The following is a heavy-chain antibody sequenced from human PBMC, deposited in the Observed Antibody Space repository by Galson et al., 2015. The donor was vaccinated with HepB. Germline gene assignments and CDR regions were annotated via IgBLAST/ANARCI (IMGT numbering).Heavy chain of an antibody. V-gene: IGHV6-1*01. Sequence: CAISGDSVSNDGVAWNWIRQSPSRGLEWLGRTYYRSTFHDDYAESVKSRITINPDTSRNQVSLQLNSVTPEDTAVYYCARVRQWGQGFHFWGQGTLVTVSS. D-gene: IGHD2-8*01. CDR2: TYYRSTFHD. CDR3: ARVRQWGQGFHF. CDR1: GDSVSNDGVA. J-gene: IGHJ4*02.